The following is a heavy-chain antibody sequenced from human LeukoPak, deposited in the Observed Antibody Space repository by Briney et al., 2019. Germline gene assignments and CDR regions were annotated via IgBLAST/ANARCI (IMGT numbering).Heavy chain of an antibody. D-gene: IGHD2-21*01. CDR3: ARDPNPYCGGDCGMIDY. V-gene: IGHV3-48*01. CDR2: ISSSSSTI. J-gene: IGHJ4*02. Sequence: PGGSLRLSCAASGFTFSSYAMSWVRQAPGRGLGWDSYISSSSSTIYYADSVKGRFTISRDNAKNSLYLQMNGLRAEDRAVYYCARDPNPYCGGDCGMIDYWGQGTLVTVSS. CDR1: GFTFSSYA.